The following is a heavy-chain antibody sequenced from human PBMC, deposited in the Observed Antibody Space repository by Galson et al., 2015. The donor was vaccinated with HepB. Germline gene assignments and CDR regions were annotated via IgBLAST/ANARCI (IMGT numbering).Heavy chain of an antibody. CDR3: AKDHRGTGEYYYESSGYAYYYGMDV. V-gene: IGHV3-23*01. J-gene: IGHJ6*02. Sequence: SLRLSCAASGFSFTKFVMNWVRQAPGKGLEWVSATGGGGVATFYADSVKGRFIISRDNSKNTVYLQMNSLRVEDTAVYYYAKDHRGTGEYYYESSGYAYYYGMDVWGQGTTVTVSS. CDR1: GFSFTKFV. CDR2: TGGGGVAT. D-gene: IGHD3-22*01.